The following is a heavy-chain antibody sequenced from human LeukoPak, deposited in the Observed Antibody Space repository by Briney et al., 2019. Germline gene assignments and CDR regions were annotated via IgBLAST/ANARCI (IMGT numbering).Heavy chain of an antibody. Sequence: SETLSLTCTVSGGSISSYYWSWIRQPPGKGLEWIGYIYYSGSTNYNPSLKSRVTISVDTSKNQFSLKLSSVTAADTAVYYCARAHYGRTIGYWGQGTLVTVSS. D-gene: IGHD3-10*01. CDR1: GGSISSYY. CDR2: IYYSGST. CDR3: ARAHYGRTIGY. J-gene: IGHJ4*02. V-gene: IGHV4-59*01.